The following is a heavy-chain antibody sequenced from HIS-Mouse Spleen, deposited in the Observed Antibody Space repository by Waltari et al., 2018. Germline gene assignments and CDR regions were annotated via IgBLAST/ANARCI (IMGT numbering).Heavy chain of an antibody. CDR2: INPNSGGT. J-gene: IGHJ3*02. Sequence: QVQLVQSGAEGKKPGAPVKVPCKASGDPFPGYHMPWGRQAPGQGLEWMGWINPNSGGTNYAQKFQGRVTMTRDTSISTAYMELSRLRSDDTAVYYCARESSGTGTAFDIWGQGTMVTVSS. CDR3: ARESSGTGTAFDI. D-gene: IGHD1-26*01. V-gene: IGHV1-2*02. CDR1: GDPFPGYH.